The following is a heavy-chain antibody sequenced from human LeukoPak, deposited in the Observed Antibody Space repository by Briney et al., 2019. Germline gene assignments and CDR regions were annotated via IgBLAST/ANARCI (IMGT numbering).Heavy chain of an antibody. CDR1: GFTFSSYW. CDR2: INSDGSST. D-gene: IGHD6-6*01. V-gene: IGHV3-74*01. Sequence: PGGSLRLSCAASGFTFSSYWMHWVRQAPGKGLVWVSRINSDGSSTSYADSVKGRFTISRDNAKNTLYLHMSSLRAEDTAVYYCAREAPAARAFDIWGQGTMVTVSS. CDR3: AREAPAARAFDI. J-gene: IGHJ3*02.